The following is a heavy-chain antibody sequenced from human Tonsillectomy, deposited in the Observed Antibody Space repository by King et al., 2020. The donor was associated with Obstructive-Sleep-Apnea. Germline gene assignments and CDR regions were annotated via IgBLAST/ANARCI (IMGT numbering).Heavy chain of an antibody. CDR2: IRSKANSYAT. CDR1: GFTFSGSA. D-gene: IGHD3-9*01. V-gene: IGHV3-73*01. J-gene: IGHJ5*02. Sequence: VQLVESGGGLVQPGGSLTLSCAASGFTFSGSAMHWVRQASGKGLEWVGRIRSKANSYATAYAASVKGRFTISRDDSKNTAYLQMNSLKTEDTAVYYCTRPYYDILTGRRGFDPWGQGTLVTVSS. CDR3: TRPYYDILTGRRGFDP.